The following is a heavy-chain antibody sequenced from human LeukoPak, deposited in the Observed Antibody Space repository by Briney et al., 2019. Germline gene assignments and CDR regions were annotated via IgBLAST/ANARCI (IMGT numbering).Heavy chain of an antibody. V-gene: IGHV3-23*01. D-gene: IGHD4/OR15-4a*01. J-gene: IGHJ4*02. CDR3: AKARGDYGQPFVY. CDR1: GFTFSTYA. CDR2: ICGSGGTA. Sequence: GGSLRLSCAASGFTFSTYAMSWVRQAPGKGLEWVSLICGSGGTAYNADSVKGRSAPSTDTIKNTPSMQITITRAEETAVYYAAKARGDYGQPFVYCGEGTLVTVSS.